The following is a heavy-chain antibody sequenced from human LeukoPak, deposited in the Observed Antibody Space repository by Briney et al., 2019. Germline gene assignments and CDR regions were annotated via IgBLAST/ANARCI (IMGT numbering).Heavy chain of an antibody. CDR3: ARASGPEGSYPWDAFDI. V-gene: IGHV3-30*14. CDR2: ISYDGSPK. CDR1: GFTFSRYW. J-gene: IGHJ3*02. D-gene: IGHD1-26*01. Sequence: GGSLRLSCAASGFTFSRYWMHWVRQAPGKGLEWVASISYDGSPKYNADSVKGPFTISRDNSKNTLYLQMNSLRAEDTAVYYCARASGPEGSYPWDAFDIWGQGTMVTVSS.